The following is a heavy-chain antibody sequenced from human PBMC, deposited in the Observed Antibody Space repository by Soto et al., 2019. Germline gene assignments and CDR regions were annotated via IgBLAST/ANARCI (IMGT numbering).Heavy chain of an antibody. D-gene: IGHD1-26*01. V-gene: IGHV4-61*01. CDR2: IYYSGST. Sequence: QVQLQESGPGLVKPSETLSLTCTVSGGSVSSGSYYWTWIRQPPGKGLEWIGYIYYSGSTKYNPSLKSRVTISVDTSKNQFSLKLSSMTAADTAVYYCARDYTSRIAGSGNGFEYWGQGTLVTVSS. CDR3: ARDYTSRIAGSGNGFEY. J-gene: IGHJ4*02. CDR1: GGSVSSGSYY.